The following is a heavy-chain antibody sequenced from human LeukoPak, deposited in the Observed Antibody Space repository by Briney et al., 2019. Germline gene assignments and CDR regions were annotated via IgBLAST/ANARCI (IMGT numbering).Heavy chain of an antibody. CDR2: IIPIFGTA. Sequence: SVKVSCKASGGTFSSYAINWVRQAPGQGLEWMGGIIPIFGTANYAHKFQDRVTITADESTSTAYMELSRLRSEDTAIYYCASRLYCSNTRCRNFPFAYWGQGTLVTVSS. CDR1: GGTFSSYA. CDR3: ASRLYCSNTRCRNFPFAY. V-gene: IGHV1-69*13. J-gene: IGHJ4*02. D-gene: IGHD2-2*01.